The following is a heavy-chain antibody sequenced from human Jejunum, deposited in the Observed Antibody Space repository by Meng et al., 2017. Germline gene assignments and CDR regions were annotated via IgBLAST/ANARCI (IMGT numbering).Heavy chain of an antibody. CDR2: VWPSGAT. CDR1: GVSTTAPFY. Sequence: QVHVQESGPGLVKPSGTLSLTCTVSGVSTTAPFYWTWIRQAPGKGLEWIGEVWPSGATYYNPSLSSRITISIDTSNNQFSLEVAFLTAADTAVYYCARAIRERYFDSWGQGTLVTVSS. D-gene: IGHD1-14*01. CDR3: ARAIRERYFDS. V-gene: IGHV4-4*02. J-gene: IGHJ4*02.